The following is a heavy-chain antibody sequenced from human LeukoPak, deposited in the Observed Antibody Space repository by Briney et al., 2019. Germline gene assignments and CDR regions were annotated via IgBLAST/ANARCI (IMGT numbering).Heavy chain of an antibody. CDR2: ISAYNGNT. Sequence: ASVKVSCKASGYTFTSYGISWVRQAPGQGLEWMGWISAYNGNTNYAQKLQGRVTMTTDTSTSTAYMELRSLRSDDTAVYYCARDKEPKYCSGGSCLYYYYCYMDVWGRGTTVTVSS. CDR3: ARDKEPKYCSGGSCLYYYYCYMDV. V-gene: IGHV1-18*01. D-gene: IGHD2-15*01. J-gene: IGHJ6*03. CDR1: GYTFTSYG.